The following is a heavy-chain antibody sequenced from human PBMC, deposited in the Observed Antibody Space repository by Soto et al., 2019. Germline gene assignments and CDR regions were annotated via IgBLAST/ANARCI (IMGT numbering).Heavy chain of an antibody. CDR2: IYPGDSAT. J-gene: IGHJ4*01. D-gene: IGHD2-2*02. Sequence: GESLKISCKGSGCSFTTNWNGWVRQMPGKGLEWMGIIYPGDSATRYSPSFQGQVTISADKSITSAYLQWSSLKASDSAMYYCAKMKYCSGPSFNTAALEGWAQGTQVTVSS. CDR3: AKMKYCSGPSFNTAALEG. V-gene: IGHV5-51*01. CDR1: GCSFTTNW.